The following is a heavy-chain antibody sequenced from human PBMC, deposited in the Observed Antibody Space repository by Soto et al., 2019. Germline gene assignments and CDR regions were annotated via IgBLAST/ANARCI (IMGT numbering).Heavy chain of an antibody. Sequence: VQLVQSGNEVQRPGASVKVSCKTSVYTFSSYGIIWVRQAPGQGLEWMGWISGYNGNADYAQKFQGRVHMTTDTSTSTVCMELRNLRSDDTALYYCAREGWLGELLYWGQGSLVTVS. CDR2: ISGYNGNA. CDR3: AREGWLGELLY. CDR1: VYTFSSYG. V-gene: IGHV1-18*01. D-gene: IGHD3-16*01. J-gene: IGHJ4*02.